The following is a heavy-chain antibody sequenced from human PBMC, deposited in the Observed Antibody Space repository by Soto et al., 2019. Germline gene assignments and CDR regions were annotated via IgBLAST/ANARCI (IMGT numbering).Heavy chain of an antibody. D-gene: IGHD1-1*01. CDR2: ISAHNGNT. CDR1: DYTFTSYG. Sequence: QVHLEQSGAEVKKPGASVKVSCKSSDYTFTSYGITWVRQAPGQGLEWMGWISAHNGNTDYAQKLQGRVIVTRDTSTSTSYMELRSLISDDTAVYYCARGRYGDYWGQGALVTVFS. V-gene: IGHV1-18*01. CDR3: ARGRYGDY. J-gene: IGHJ4*02.